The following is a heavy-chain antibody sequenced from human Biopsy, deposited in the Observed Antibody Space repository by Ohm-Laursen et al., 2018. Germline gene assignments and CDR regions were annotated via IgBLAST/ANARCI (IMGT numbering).Heavy chain of an antibody. CDR3: AKRGVERVRPLAY. D-gene: IGHD5-12*01. V-gene: IGHV1-69*01. CDR1: GGTFSSFG. J-gene: IGHJ4*02. CDR2: INSMFGTT. Sequence: SSVKVSCKASGGTFSSFGISWVRQAPGQGLEWMGEINSMFGTTNYAQTFQGRVTITADESTSTAYMEVSSLRSEDTAVYYCAKRGVERVRPLAYWGQGTLVTVSS.